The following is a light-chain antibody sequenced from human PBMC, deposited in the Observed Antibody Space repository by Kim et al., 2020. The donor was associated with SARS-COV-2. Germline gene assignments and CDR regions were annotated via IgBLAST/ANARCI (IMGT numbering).Light chain of an antibody. Sequence: SYELTQPPSVSVSPGQTASITCSGDKLGDKYACWYQQKPGQSPVLVIYQDSKPPSGIPDRFSGSNSGNTATLTISGTQAMDEADYYCQAWDSSTWVFGGGTQLTVL. CDR2: QDS. V-gene: IGLV3-1*01. CDR3: QAWDSSTWV. CDR1: KLGDKY. J-gene: IGLJ3*02.